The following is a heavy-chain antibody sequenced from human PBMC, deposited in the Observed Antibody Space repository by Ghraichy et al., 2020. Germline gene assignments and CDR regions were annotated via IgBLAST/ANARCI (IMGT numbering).Heavy chain of an antibody. Sequence: GGSLRLSCAASGFTFRNYAMTWVRQAPGKGLEWVSSISSGDVTTFYADSVKGRFTVSRDNSKNTLYLQMSSLRAEDTAVYYCLKGYSYPDYWGQGTLVTVSS. CDR1: GFTFRNYA. V-gene: IGHV3-23*01. CDR3: LKGYSYPDY. J-gene: IGHJ4*02. D-gene: IGHD3-16*02. CDR2: ISSGDVTT.